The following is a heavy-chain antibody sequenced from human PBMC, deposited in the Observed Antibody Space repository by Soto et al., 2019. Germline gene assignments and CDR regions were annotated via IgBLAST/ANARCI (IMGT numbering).Heavy chain of an antibody. CDR3: ARDPSTGYADY. Sequence: GGSLRLSCAASGFIFSSYALNWVRQSPGKGLEWVSTISSSGESTYYADSVKGRFTISIDNSKNTLYLQMNSLRAEDTAIYSCARDPSTGYADYWGQGTLVTVSS. D-gene: IGHD3-9*01. CDR2: ISSSGEST. J-gene: IGHJ4*02. CDR1: GFIFSSYA. V-gene: IGHV3-23*01.